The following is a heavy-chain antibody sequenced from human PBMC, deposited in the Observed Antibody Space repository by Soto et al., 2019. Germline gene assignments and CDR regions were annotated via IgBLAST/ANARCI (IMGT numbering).Heavy chain of an antibody. D-gene: IGHD4-17*01. CDR1: GASISSSSFY. V-gene: IGHV4-39*01. CDR2: GYYSGST. J-gene: IGHJ6*02. CDR3: ARTPDYAASPKGGGDYYYGMDV. Sequence: SETLSLTCTVSGASISSSSFYWAWIHQAPGKGLEGIGCGYYSGSTFYNPSLKSRVTITIDTSKNQFSLKLTSVTAADTGVFYCARTPDYAASPKGGGDYYYGMDVWGRGTTVTVSS.